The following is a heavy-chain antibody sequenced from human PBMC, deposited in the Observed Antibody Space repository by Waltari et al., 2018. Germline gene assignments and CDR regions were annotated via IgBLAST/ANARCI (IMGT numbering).Heavy chain of an antibody. Sequence: EVQLLESAGGLVQLGNALRLSCDASGFTFMAFALTWVRQAIGEVLECVASISGSGATPFYADSVKGRFTIVRDNSRDTVYLQMNSLRVDDSAVYYCAKGSRGYTNYFFDSWGQGTLVSVSS. CDR3: AKGSRGYTNYFFDS. CDR2: ISGSGATP. V-gene: IGHV3-23*01. J-gene: IGHJ4*02. D-gene: IGHD3-16*02. CDR1: GFTFMAFA.